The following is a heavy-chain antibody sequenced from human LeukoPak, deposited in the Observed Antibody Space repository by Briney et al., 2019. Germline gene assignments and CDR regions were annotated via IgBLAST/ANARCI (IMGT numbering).Heavy chain of an antibody. CDR2: IKQDGSEK. V-gene: IGHV3-7*01. CDR1: GFTFSSYW. CDR3: ARELIAAAGTAAY. D-gene: IGHD6-13*01. Sequence: GGSLRLSCAASGFTFSSYWMSWVRQAPGKGLEWVASIKQDGSEKYYVDSVKGRFTISRDNAKNSLYLQMNSLRAEDTAVYYCARELIAAAGTAAYWGQGTLVTVSS. J-gene: IGHJ4*02.